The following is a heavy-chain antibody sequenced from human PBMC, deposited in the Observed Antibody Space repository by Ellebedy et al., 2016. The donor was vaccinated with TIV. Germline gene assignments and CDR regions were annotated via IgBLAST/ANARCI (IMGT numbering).Heavy chain of an antibody. CDR3: ARDGDNYDILTANGFDY. CDR2: IKYDGSEE. J-gene: IGHJ4*02. CDR1: GFTFSTYW. V-gene: IGHV3-7*01. D-gene: IGHD3-9*01. Sequence: GESLKISCGASGFTFSTYWMSWVRQAPGKGLKWVANIKYDGSEEYYVDSVKGRFTISRDNAKNTLYLQMNSLRAEDTAVYYCARDGDNYDILTANGFDYWGQGTLVTVSS.